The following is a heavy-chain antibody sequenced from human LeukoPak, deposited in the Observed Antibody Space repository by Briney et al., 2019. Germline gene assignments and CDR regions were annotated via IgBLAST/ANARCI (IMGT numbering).Heavy chain of an antibody. V-gene: IGHV3-53*01. CDR2: IYNGGTT. CDR1: GFTVSSNY. J-gene: IGHJ5*02. CDR3: ARDNVGQQWLATGWFDP. D-gene: IGHD6-19*01. Sequence: GGSLRLSCAASGFTVSSNYMSWVRQAPGKGLEWVSVIYNGGTTYYADSVKGRFTISRDNSKNTLYLQMNSLGAEDTAVYYCARDNVGQQWLATGWFDPWGQGTLVTVSS.